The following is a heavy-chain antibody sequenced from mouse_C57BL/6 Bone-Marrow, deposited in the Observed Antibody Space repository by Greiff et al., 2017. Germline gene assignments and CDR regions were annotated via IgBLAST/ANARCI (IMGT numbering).Heavy chain of an antibody. CDR2: IYPGNSDT. J-gene: IGHJ4*01. Sequence: VQLQQSGTVLARPGASVKMSCKTSGYTFTSYWMHWVKQRPGQGLEWIGAIYPGNSDTSYNQKFKGKAKLTAVTSASTAYMELSSLTNEDSAVYYCTRPYYGSTSYAMDYWGQGTSVTVSS. V-gene: IGHV1-5*01. D-gene: IGHD1-1*01. CDR1: GYTFTSYW. CDR3: TRPYYGSTSYAMDY.